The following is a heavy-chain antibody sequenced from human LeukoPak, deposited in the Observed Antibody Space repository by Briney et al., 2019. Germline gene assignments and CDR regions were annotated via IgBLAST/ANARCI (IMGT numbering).Heavy chain of an antibody. D-gene: IGHD3-3*01. CDR3: AKDISNYDFWSGFYT. J-gene: IGHJ5*02. V-gene: IGHV3-43*02. Sequence: SGGSLRLSCAASGFTFDDYAMHWVRQAPGKGLGWVSFISGDGGSTYYTDSVKGRFTISRDNSKNSLYLQMNSLRTEDTALYYCAKDISNYDFWSGFYTWGQGTLVTVSS. CDR1: GFTFDDYA. CDR2: ISGDGGST.